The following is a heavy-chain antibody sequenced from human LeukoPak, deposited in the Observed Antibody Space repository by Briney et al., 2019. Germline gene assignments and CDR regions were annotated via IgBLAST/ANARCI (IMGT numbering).Heavy chain of an antibody. V-gene: IGHV4-61*09. Sequence: PSETLSLTCTVSGGSMSSGSYFWTWIRQPAGKGLEWIGHLYTSGTTRYNPSLQSRVTISADTSKHQFSLRPTSVTAADTAVYYCARSGGSVGWYGTIEYWGQGTLVTVSS. CDR1: GGSMSSGSYF. CDR2: LYTSGTT. CDR3: ARSGGSVGWYGTIEY. J-gene: IGHJ4*02. D-gene: IGHD6-19*01.